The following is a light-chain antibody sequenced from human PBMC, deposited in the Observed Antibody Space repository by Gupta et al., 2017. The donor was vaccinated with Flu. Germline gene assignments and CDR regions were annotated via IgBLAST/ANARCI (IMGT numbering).Light chain of an antibody. CDR1: SSNIGSNY. J-gene: IGLJ3*02. CDR2: RSN. Sequence: QSVLTQAPSASGTPGQRVTISCSGSSSNIGSNYVFWYQQFPGRAPKLLNSRSNQRPSGVPDRFPGSQSDTPASLDISGLRSGDEAYYFCAAWDDSLSGWVFGGGTQLTGL. CDR3: AAWDDSLSGWV. V-gene: IGLV1-47*01.